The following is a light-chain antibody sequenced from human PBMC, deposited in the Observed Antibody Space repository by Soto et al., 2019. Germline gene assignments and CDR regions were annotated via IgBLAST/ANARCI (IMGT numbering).Light chain of an antibody. J-gene: IGKJ1*01. CDR2: AAS. V-gene: IGKV1-39*01. CDR3: QQCYMGWT. Sequence: IQMTQSPSSLSASVGDRVTITCRASQSISSYLNWYQQKPGKAPKLLIYAASSLQSGVPSRFSGSGSGTDFTLNISSLQPEEFGTYYCQQCYMGWTFGQGTKVDIK. CDR1: QSISSY.